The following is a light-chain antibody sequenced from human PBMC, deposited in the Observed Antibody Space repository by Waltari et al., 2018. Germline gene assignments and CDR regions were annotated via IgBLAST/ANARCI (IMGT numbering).Light chain of an antibody. J-gene: IGKJ5*01. CDR3: QQRGNWPIT. V-gene: IGKV1-39*01. CDR2: AAS. Sequence: DIQMTQSPSSLSASVGDRVTITCLASQSISSYLNWYQQNTGKAPKLLIYAASSLQSGVPSRFSGSGSGTDFTLTISSLEPEDLGVYYCQQRGNWPITFGQGTRLEI. CDR1: QSISSY.